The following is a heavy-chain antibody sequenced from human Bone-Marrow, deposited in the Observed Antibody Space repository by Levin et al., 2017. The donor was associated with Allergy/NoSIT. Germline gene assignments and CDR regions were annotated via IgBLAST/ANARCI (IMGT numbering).Heavy chain of an antibody. CDR2: INDNGGAT. CDR3: VKGASYYYGSGSSLIDH. CDR1: GFSFTNYA. J-gene: IGHJ4*02. Sequence: GESLKISCSASGFSFTNYAMHWVRQASGKGLEHISAINDNGGATYVADSVKGRFTISRDNSKNTLYLQTSSLRPEDTAKYSRVKGASYYYGSGSSLIDHWGRGTQVTVSS. V-gene: IGHV3-64D*06. D-gene: IGHD3-10*01.